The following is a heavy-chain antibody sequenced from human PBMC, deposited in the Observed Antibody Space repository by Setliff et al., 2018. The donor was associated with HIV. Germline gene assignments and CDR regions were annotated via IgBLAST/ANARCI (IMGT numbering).Heavy chain of an antibody. CDR2: INPTGGST. D-gene: IGHD5-12*01. Sequence: RASVKVSCKPSGYSFTNHYMHWVRQAPGQGLEWMGVINPTGGSTGNTQKFQGRVAMTRDTSTSTVYMELSSLRSEDTAVYYCASAGAWQRNALDIWGQGTMITVS. CDR1: GYSFTNHY. J-gene: IGHJ3*02. V-gene: IGHV1-46*01. CDR3: ASAGAWQRNALDI.